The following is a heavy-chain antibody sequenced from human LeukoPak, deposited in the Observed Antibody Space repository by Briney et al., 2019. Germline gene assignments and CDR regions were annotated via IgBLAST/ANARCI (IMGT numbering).Heavy chain of an antibody. V-gene: IGHV3-48*01. J-gene: IGHJ4*02. Sequence: GGSLRLSCAASGFTFSSYSVNWVRQAPGKGLEWVSYISSSSSTIYYADSVKGRFTISRDNAKNSLYLQMNSLRAEDTAVYYCAGFSRRNNFDYWGQGTLVTVSS. CDR1: GFTFSSYS. CDR2: ISSSSSTI. D-gene: IGHD1/OR15-1a*01. CDR3: AGFSRRNNFDY.